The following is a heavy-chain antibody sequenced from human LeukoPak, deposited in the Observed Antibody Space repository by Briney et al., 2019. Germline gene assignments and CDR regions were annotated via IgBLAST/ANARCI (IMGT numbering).Heavy chain of an antibody. CDR2: ISSSSSYI. Sequence: GGSLRLSCAASGFTFSSYSMNWVRQAPGKGLEWVSSISSSSSYIYYADSVKGRFTISRDNAKNSLYLQMNSLRAEDTAVYYCARDKEEGSSSGSIFDIWGQGTMVTVS. CDR3: ARDKEEGSSSGSIFDI. J-gene: IGHJ3*02. D-gene: IGHD1-26*01. CDR1: GFTFSSYS. V-gene: IGHV3-21*01.